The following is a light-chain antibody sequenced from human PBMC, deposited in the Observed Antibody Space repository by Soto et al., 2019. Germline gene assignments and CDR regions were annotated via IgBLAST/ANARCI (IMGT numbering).Light chain of an antibody. J-gene: IGLJ3*02. CDR3: QCYDSSLSGSV. V-gene: IGLV1-40*01. CDR1: RSNIGAGYH. Sequence: QSVLTQPPSVSGAPGQRVTISCTGSRSNIGAGYHVHWYQQLPGTAPKLLIYGNSNRPSGVPDRFSGSKSGTSASLAITGLQAEDEADYYCQCYDSSLSGSVFGGGTKLTVL. CDR2: GNS.